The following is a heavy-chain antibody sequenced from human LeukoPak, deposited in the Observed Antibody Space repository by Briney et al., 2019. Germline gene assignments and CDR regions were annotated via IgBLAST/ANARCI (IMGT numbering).Heavy chain of an antibody. CDR3: AKAVAAAGYHFYGMDV. V-gene: IGHV3-23*01. CDR2: ISGSGVDT. Sequence: GGSLRLSCAASGFTFSSYAMSWIRQAPGKGLEWVSVISGSGVDTYYADSVKGRFTISRDNSKNTLYLQMNSLRGEDTAVYYCAKAVAAAGYHFYGMDVWGQGTTVTVSS. CDR1: GFTFSSYA. J-gene: IGHJ6*02. D-gene: IGHD6-13*01.